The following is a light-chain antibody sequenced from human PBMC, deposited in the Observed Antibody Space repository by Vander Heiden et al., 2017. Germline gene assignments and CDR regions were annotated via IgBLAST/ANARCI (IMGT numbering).Light chain of an antibody. CDR3: QSADSSGTYSVV. CDR1: VLARQN. CDR2: SDP. V-gene: IGLV3-25*03. Sequence: SSDLTQPPSVSVSPGQTAKITCSGDVLARQNAYWYQQKPGQAPLLLIYSDPKRPSGIPERFSGSISGTIVTLTISDVQAEDEADYYCQSADSSGTYSVVFGGGTQLTVL. J-gene: IGLJ2*01.